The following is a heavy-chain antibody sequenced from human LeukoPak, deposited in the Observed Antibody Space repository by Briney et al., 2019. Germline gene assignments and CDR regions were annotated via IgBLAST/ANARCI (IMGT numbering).Heavy chain of an antibody. CDR1: GGSISSGSYY. J-gene: IGHJ4*02. CDR2: IYTSGST. V-gene: IGHV4-61*02. CDR3: ARDPGEYSSSHLFDY. D-gene: IGHD6-6*01. Sequence: PSQTLSLTCTVSGGSISSGSYYWSWIRQPAGKGLEWIGRIYTSGSTNYNPSLKSRVTISVDTSKNQFSLKLSSVTAADTAVYYCARDPGEYSSSHLFDYWGQGTLVTVSS.